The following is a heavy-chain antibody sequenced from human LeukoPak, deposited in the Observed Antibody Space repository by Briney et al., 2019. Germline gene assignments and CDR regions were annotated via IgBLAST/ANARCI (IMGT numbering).Heavy chain of an antibody. CDR1: GGSFSGYY. J-gene: IGHJ3*02. V-gene: IGHV4-34*01. CDR3: ARSTKYDFWSGYYTLYPFDI. CDR2: INHSGST. D-gene: IGHD3-3*01. Sequence: KSSETLSLTCAVYGGSFSGYYWSWIRQPPGKGLGWIGEINHSGSTNYNPSLKSRVTISVDTSKNQFSLKLSSVTAADTAVYYCARSTKYDFWSGYYTLYPFDIWGQGTMVAVSS.